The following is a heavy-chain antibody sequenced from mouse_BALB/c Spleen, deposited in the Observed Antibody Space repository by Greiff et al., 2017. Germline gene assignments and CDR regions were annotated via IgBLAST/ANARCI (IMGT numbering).Heavy chain of an antibody. Sequence: EVMLVESGAELVKPGASVKLSCTASGFNIKDTYMHWVKQRPEQGLEWIGRIDPANGNTKYDPKFQGKATITADTSSNTAYLQLSSLTSEDTAVYYCASSYYWFAYWGQGTLVTVSA. D-gene: IGHD2-10*01. V-gene: IGHV14-3*02. CDR1: GFNIKDTY. J-gene: IGHJ3*01. CDR3: ASSYYWFAY. CDR2: IDPANGNT.